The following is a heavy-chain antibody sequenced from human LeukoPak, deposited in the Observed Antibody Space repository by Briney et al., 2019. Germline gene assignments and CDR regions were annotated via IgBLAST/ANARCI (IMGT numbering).Heavy chain of an antibody. D-gene: IGHD2-2*02. CDR1: GFTFSSYN. Sequence: GGSLRLSCAASGFTFSSYNMNWVRQAPGKGLEWVSSISSSSSYIYYAESVKGRFTISRDNAKNSLYLQMNSLSAEDTAVYYCARDGACNTTRCFTYYYDYWGQGTLVTVSS. V-gene: IGHV3-21*01. J-gene: IGHJ4*02. CDR3: ARDGACNTTRCFTYYYDY. CDR2: ISSSSSYI.